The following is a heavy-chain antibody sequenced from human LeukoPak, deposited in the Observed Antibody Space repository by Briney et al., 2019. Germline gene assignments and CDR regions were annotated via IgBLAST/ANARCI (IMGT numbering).Heavy chain of an antibody. V-gene: IGHV3-30*04. Sequence: PGGSLRLSCAASGFTFSSYAMHWVRQAPGKGLEWVAVISYDGSNKYYADSVKGRFTISRDNSKNTLYLQMNSLRAEDTAVYYCAKDVPTGAPYYYGSGSYYNVDYWGQGTLVTVSS. D-gene: IGHD3-10*01. J-gene: IGHJ4*02. CDR1: GFTFSSYA. CDR3: AKDVPTGAPYYYGSGSYYNVDY. CDR2: ISYDGSNK.